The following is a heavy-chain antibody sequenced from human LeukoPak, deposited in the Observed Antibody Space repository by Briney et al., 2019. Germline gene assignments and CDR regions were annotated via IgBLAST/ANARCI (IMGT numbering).Heavy chain of an antibody. CDR2: INTTGVRT. Sequence: GGSLRLSRAASTINFTDYGMDRVRQAPRRGLEWVSTINTTGVRTYFAGSVRGRFTISRHNSKHTVFLQINSLRVEDTSIYYCARDQPHASSWFDPWGQGTLVTVSS. CDR1: TINFTDYG. V-gene: IGHV3-23*01. D-gene: IGHD2-2*01. J-gene: IGHJ5*02. CDR3: ARDQPHASSWFDP.